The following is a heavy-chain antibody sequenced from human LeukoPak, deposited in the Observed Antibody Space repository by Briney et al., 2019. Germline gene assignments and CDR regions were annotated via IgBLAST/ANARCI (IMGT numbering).Heavy chain of an antibody. CDR3: ARSTGPIDY. D-gene: IGHD1-1*01. Sequence: SQTLSLTCAISGDIVSSNSAAWNWNRQSPSRGLEWLGRTYYRSKWSTYYAVSVKSRISINRDTSKNQISLQLSSVTPEDTAVYYCARSTGPIDYWGQGTLVTVSS. J-gene: IGHJ4*02. CDR1: GDIVSSNSAA. CDR2: TYYRSKWST. V-gene: IGHV6-1*01.